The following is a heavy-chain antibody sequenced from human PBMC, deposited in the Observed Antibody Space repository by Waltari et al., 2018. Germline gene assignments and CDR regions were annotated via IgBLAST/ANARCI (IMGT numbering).Heavy chain of an antibody. D-gene: IGHD3-22*01. CDR3: ARSYYYDRIGDYPSLGAFDY. Sequence: QVQLVQSGAEVKKPGSSVTVSCKDSGGTFNRSVISWVRRAPGQGLEWMGGIIPLFGTTNYAQKCQGRVTIIADESTSTAYMELSSLRSEDTAVYYCARSYYYDRIGDYPSLGAFDYWGQGTLVTVSS. CDR1: GGTFNRSV. J-gene: IGHJ4*02. V-gene: IGHV1-69*12. CDR2: IIPLFGTT.